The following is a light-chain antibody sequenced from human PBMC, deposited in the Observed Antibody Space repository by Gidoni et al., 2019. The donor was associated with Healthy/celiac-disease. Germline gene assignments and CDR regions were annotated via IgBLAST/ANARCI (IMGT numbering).Light chain of an antibody. CDR3: QQYNDWPLYT. Sequence: EIVMTQSPTTLSVSPGDRATLSCRASQSVSTNLAWYQQKPGQAPRLLFYGASTRATGIPARFSGGGSGTEFTLTLSSLQSEDFAVYYCQQYNDWPLYTFGQGTKLEIK. J-gene: IGKJ2*01. V-gene: IGKV3-15*01. CDR2: GAS. CDR1: QSVSTN.